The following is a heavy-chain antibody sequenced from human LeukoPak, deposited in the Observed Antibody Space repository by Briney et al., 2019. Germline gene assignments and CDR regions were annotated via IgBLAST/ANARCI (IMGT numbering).Heavy chain of an antibody. J-gene: IGHJ4*02. CDR1: GGSFSGYY. V-gene: IGHV4-34*01. CDR3: ARGRQLLSDY. Sequence: SETLSLTCAVYGGSFSGYYWSWIRQPPGKGLEWIGEINHSGSTNYNPSLKSRVTISVDTSKSQFSLKLSSVTAADTAVYYCARGRQLLSDYWGQGTLVTVSS. CDR2: INHSGST. D-gene: IGHD6-6*01.